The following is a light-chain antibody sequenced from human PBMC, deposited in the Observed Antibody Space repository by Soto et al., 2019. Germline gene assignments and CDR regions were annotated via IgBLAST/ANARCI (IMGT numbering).Light chain of an antibody. Sequence: QSVLTQPASVSGSPGQSITISCTGTSSDVGGYNYVSWYQQHQGKAPKLMIYEVSNRPSGVANRFSGSKSGNTASLTISGLQAEDEADYYCSSYTRSSTRVFGTGTKVTVL. CDR1: SSDVGGYNY. CDR3: SSYTRSSTRV. CDR2: EVS. V-gene: IGLV2-14*01. J-gene: IGLJ1*01.